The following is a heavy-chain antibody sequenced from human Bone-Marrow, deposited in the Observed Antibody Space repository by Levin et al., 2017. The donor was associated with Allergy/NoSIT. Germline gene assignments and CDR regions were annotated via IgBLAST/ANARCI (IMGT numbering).Heavy chain of an antibody. CDR3: ASIGISRFSPFVYYYMDV. V-gene: IGHV1-18*01. Sequence: PGASVKVSCKASGYTFTSYGISWVRQAPGQGLEWMGWISAYNGNTNYAQKLQGRVTMTTDTSTSTAYMELRSLRSDDTAVYYCASIGISRFSPFVYYYMDVWGKGTTVTVSS. J-gene: IGHJ6*03. CDR2: ISAYNGNT. D-gene: IGHD3-16*02. CDR1: GYTFTSYG.